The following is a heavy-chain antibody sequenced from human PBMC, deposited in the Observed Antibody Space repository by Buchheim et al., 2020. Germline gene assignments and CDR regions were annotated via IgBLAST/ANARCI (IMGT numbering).Heavy chain of an antibody. CDR1: GGSFSGYY. J-gene: IGHJ6*02. CDR2: INHSGST. D-gene: IGHD2-8*02. Sequence: QVQLQQWGAGLLKPSETLSLTCAVYGGSFSGYYWSWIRQPPGKGLEWIGEINHSGSTNYNPSLKSRVTISVDTSKNQFSLKRSSETAADTAVYYCAGGDILVVYAKARDYYYGMDVWGQGTT. V-gene: IGHV4-34*01. CDR3: AGGDILVVYAKARDYYYGMDV.